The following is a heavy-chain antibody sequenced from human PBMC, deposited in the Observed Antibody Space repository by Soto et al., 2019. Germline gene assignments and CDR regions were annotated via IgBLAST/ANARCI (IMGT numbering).Heavy chain of an antibody. CDR2: TYHSGST. CDR3: ARGGCSWYDGAYNWFDP. D-gene: IGHD6-13*01. CDR1: GSSISSGGYY. V-gene: IGHV4-30-2*01. Sequence: SETLSLTCAVSGSSISSGGYYWSWIRQPPGKGLEWIGYTYHSGSTYYNPSHKRRVTISVDRSKTQFSLKMSSVAAAHTAVYYCARGGCSWYDGAYNWFDPWGQGTLVTVSS. J-gene: IGHJ5*02.